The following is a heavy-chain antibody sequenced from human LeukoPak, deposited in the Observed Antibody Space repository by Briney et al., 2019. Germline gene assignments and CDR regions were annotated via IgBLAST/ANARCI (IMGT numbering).Heavy chain of an antibody. CDR2: IYHSGST. Sequence: SETLSLTCVVSGYSISSGYYWGWIRQPPGKGLEWIGSIYHSGSTYYNPPLKSRVTILVDTSKNQFSLKLRSVTAADTAVYYCARLCGGECYPRLDPWGQGTQVTVSS. V-gene: IGHV4-38-2*01. CDR1: GYSISSGYY. J-gene: IGHJ5*02. D-gene: IGHD2-21*01. CDR3: ARLCGGECYPRLDP.